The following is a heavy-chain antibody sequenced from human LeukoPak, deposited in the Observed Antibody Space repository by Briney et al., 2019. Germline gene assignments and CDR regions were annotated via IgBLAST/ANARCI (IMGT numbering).Heavy chain of an antibody. V-gene: IGHV3-7*01. Sequence: GGSLRLSCAASGFTCSSHWMRWMRQAPGKGLEWVPNIKEDGSEKNYVDSVQGRFTISRDNAKNSLYLQMNSLRAKDTAVYYCAGQEVAGGGQGTLVTVSS. J-gene: IGHJ4*02. CDR1: GFTCSSHW. D-gene: IGHD6-19*01. CDR2: IKEDGSEK. CDR3: AGQEVAG.